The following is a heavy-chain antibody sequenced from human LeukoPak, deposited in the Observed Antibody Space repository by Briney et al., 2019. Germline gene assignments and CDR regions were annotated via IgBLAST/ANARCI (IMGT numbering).Heavy chain of an antibody. CDR3: ARGRGLPVRPPNEGFLDY. CDR2: ISGSGVNT. D-gene: IGHD6-6*01. CDR1: GFTFSSHT. J-gene: IGHJ4*02. V-gene: IGHV3-23*01. Sequence: GGSLRLSCAASGFTFSSHTMSWVRQAPGKGLEWVSGISGSGVNTYYANSVKGRFTISRDKFMNTLYLQMNSLRAEDMAVYYCARGRGLPVRPPNEGFLDYWGRGTLVTVSS.